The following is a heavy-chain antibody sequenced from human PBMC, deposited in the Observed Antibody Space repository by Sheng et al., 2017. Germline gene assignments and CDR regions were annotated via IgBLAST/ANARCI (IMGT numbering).Heavy chain of an antibody. CDR2: SRNKPNRYST. J-gene: IGHJ4*02. CDR3: VWTHVDGSVVTPFEY. CDR1: GFTFSDHY. D-gene: IGHD3-22*01. V-gene: IGHV3-72*01. Sequence: EVQLVESGGGLVQPGGSLRLSCAASGFTFSDHYIDWVRQAPGKGLEWVGRSRNKPNRYSTEYAASVKGRFTISRDDSQNSLYLQMNSLKTEDTAVYHCVWTHVDGSVVTPFEYWGQGTLVTVSS.